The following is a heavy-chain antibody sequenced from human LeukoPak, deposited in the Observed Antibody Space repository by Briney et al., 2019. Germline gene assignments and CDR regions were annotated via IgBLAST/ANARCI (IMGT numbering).Heavy chain of an antibody. CDR1: RFTFSSSA. CDR2: ISGNGGRT. Sequence: PGGSLRLSCATSRFTFSSSAMSWVRQAPGKGLEWVSAISGNGGRTYYADSVKGRFTISRDNSKNTLYLQMNSLRAEDTAVYYCARSRGYCSSTSCYNNWFDPWGQGTLVTVSS. CDR3: ARSRGYCSSTSCYNNWFDP. V-gene: IGHV3-23*01. D-gene: IGHD2-2*02. J-gene: IGHJ5*02.